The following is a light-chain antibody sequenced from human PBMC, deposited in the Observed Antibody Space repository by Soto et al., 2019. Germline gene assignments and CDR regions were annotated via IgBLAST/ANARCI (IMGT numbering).Light chain of an antibody. CDR1: SSDVGGYNY. J-gene: IGLJ1*01. V-gene: IGLV2-14*01. Sequence: QSVLTQPASVSGSPGQSITISCTGTSSDVGGYNYVSWYQQHPGKAPKLMIYDVSNRPSGVSNRFSGSKSGNTASLTISGLQAEDEADYYCSSYTSSSTPLYVFGTGTEVIVL. CDR2: DVS. CDR3: SSYTSSSTPLYV.